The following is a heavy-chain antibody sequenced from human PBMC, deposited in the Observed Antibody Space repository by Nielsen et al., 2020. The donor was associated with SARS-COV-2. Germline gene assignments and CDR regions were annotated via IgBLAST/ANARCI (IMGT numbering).Heavy chain of an antibody. V-gene: IGHV3-30-3*01. Sequence: GGSLRLSCAASGFTFSSYAMHWVRQAPGKGLEWVAVISYDGSNKYYADSVKGRFTISRDNSKNTLYLQMNSLRAEDTAVYYCAREGNSGSYFSPHYFDYWGQGTLVTVSS. CDR3: AREGNSGSYFSPHYFDY. CDR1: GFTFSSYA. J-gene: IGHJ4*02. D-gene: IGHD1-26*01. CDR2: ISYDGSNK.